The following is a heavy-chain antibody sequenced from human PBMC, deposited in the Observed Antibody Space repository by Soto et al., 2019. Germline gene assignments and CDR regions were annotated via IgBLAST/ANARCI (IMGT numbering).Heavy chain of an antibody. CDR2: ISYDGSNK. Sequence: QVQLVESGGGVVQPGRSLRLSCAASGFTFSSYAMHWVRQAPGKGLEWVAVISYDGSNKYYADSVKGRFTISIDNSKNTLYLQMNSLRAEDTAVYYCARDEDRVQDDITIFGVVSDYWGQGTLVTVSS. V-gene: IGHV3-30-3*01. CDR1: GFTFSSYA. D-gene: IGHD3-3*01. J-gene: IGHJ4*02. CDR3: ARDEDRVQDDITIFGVVSDY.